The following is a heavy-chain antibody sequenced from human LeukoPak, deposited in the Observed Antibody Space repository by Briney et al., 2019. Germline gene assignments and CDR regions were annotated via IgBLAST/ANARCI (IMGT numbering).Heavy chain of an antibody. Sequence: GGSLRLSCAASGFSFRSYWMSWVRQAPGKGLEWVANIKQDGREKYNVDSVKGRFTISRDNAKNTLYLHMNRVRAEDTAVYYCAGEGGGYYDSSGYYYYWGQGILVTVSS. CDR2: IKQDGREK. J-gene: IGHJ4*02. CDR3: AGEGGGYYDSSGYYYY. V-gene: IGHV3-7*04. D-gene: IGHD3-22*01. CDR1: GFSFRSYW.